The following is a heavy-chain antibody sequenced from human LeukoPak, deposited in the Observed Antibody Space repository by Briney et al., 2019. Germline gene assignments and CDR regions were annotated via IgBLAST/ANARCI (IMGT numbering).Heavy chain of an antibody. CDR2: IIPIFGTA. V-gene: IGHV1-69*05. CDR3: ARDNLLRYFDWELYYGMDV. J-gene: IGHJ6*04. Sequence: ASVKVSCKASGGTFSSYAISWVRQAPGQGLEWMGGIIPIFGTANYAQKLQGRVTMTTDTSTSTAYMELRSLRSDDTAVYYCARDNLLRYFDWELYYGMDVWGKGTTVTVSS. D-gene: IGHD3-9*01. CDR1: GGTFSSYA.